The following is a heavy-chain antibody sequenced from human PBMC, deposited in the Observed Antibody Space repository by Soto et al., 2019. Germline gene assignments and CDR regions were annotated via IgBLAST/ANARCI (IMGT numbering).Heavy chain of an antibody. CDR3: ARGSAPTVITLLDY. J-gene: IGHJ4*02. Sequence: PGGSLRLSCAASGFTFSSYAMHWVRQAPGKGLEWVAVISYDGSNKYYADSVKGRLTISRDNSKNTLYLQMNSLRADDTAVYYCARGSAPTVITLLDYWGQGTLVTVSS. CDR1: GFTFSSYA. V-gene: IGHV3-30-3*01. CDR2: ISYDGSNK. D-gene: IGHD3-10*01.